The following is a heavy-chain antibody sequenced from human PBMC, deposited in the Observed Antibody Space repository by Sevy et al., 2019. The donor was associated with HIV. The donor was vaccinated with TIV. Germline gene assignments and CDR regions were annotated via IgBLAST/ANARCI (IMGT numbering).Heavy chain of an antibody. CDR3: AREGCTRPHDY. CDR1: GFNFNIYS. J-gene: IGHJ4*02. V-gene: IGHV3-23*01. Sequence: GGSLRLSCAVSGFNFNIYSMSWVRQAPGKGLEGVSTLSFGCGKINYADSVKGRFIISRDDSKNTLYLQMNSLRADATAVYFCAREGCTRPHDYWGQGTLVTVSS. D-gene: IGHD2-8*01. CDR2: LSFGCGKI.